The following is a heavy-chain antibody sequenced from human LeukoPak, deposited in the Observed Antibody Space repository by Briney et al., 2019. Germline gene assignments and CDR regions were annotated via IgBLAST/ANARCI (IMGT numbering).Heavy chain of an antibody. CDR2: ISGSGDST. CDR3: VKDWEQQVVRGFFDF. D-gene: IGHD6-13*01. Sequence: GGSLRLSCAASGFTFTSYAMSWVRQAPEKGLEWVSVISGSGDSTYYAASVKGRFTISRDNSKNTPYLQMNSLRAEDTAIYYCVKDWEQQVVRGFFDFWGQGTLVTVSS. CDR1: GFTFTSYA. V-gene: IGHV3-23*01. J-gene: IGHJ4*02.